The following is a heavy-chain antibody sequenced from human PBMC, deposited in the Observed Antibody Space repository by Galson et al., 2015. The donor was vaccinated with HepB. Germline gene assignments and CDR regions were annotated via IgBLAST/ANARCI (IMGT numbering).Heavy chain of an antibody. CDR1: GFTFSSYA. Sequence: SLRLSCAASGFTFSSYAMSWVRQAPGKGLEWVSAISGSGGSTYYADSVKGRFTISRDNSKNTLYLQMNSLRAEDTAVYYCAKEPSNIVLMVDWFDPWGQGTLVTVSS. J-gene: IGHJ5*02. V-gene: IGHV3-23*01. D-gene: IGHD2-8*01. CDR2: ISGSGGST. CDR3: AKEPSNIVLMVDWFDP.